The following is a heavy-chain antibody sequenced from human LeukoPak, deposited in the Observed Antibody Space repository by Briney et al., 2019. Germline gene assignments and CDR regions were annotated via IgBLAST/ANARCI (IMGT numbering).Heavy chain of an antibody. CDR2: ISGSGGST. D-gene: IGHD3-10*01. J-gene: IGHJ4*02. Sequence: GGSLRLSCAASGFTFSSYAMSWVRQAPGKGLDWVSAISGSGGSTYYADSVKGRFTISRDNSKNTLYLQMNSLRAEDTAVYYCAKVGGITMVRGVIIVPYYFDYWGQGTLVTVSS. CDR1: GFTFSSYA. V-gene: IGHV3-23*01. CDR3: AKVGGITMVRGVIIVPYYFDY.